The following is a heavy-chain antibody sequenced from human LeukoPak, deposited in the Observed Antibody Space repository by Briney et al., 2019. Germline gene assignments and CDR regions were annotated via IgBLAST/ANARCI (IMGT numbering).Heavy chain of an antibody. V-gene: IGHV3-30*03. J-gene: IGHJ4*02. D-gene: IGHD3-9*01. CDR3: ARDSSLYYDILTTNPPLDY. CDR1: GFTFTNYG. CDR2: ISYDGSNK. Sequence: GGSLRLSRSASGFTFTNYGMSWVRQAPGKGLEWVAVISYDGSNKYYADSVKGRFTISRDNSKNTLYLQMNSLRAEDTAVYYCARDSSLYYDILTTNPPLDYWGQGTLVTVSS.